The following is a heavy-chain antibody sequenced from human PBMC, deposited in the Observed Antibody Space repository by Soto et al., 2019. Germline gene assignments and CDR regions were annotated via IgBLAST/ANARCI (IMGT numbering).Heavy chain of an antibody. CDR1: GCSISSGTYY. CDR2: IYYSGST. V-gene: IGHV4-30-4*01. D-gene: IGHD4-17*01. Sequence: PXEALSVTCTVSGCSISSGTYYWSWIRQPPGKGLEYIGYIYYSGSTYYNPSLKSRVTVSVDTSKNQFSLKLSSVTAADTAVYYCARDTISYGDPPRRVGFDSWGQGTLVTVSS. J-gene: IGHJ4*02. CDR3: ARDTISYGDPPRRVGFDS.